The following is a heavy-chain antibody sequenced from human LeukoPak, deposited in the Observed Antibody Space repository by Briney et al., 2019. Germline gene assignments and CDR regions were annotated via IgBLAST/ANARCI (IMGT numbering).Heavy chain of an antibody. D-gene: IGHD6-19*01. CDR3: ARDGGGQQWLVQVY. CDR1: GYTFTTYG. J-gene: IGHJ4*02. CDR2: ISAHNGNA. Sequence: ASVKVSCKAFGYTFTTYGINWVRQAPGQGLEWRGRISAHNGNANYAQKFQGRVTMTTDTLATTAYMELRSLRSDDAAVYYCARDGGGQQWLVQVYWGQGTLVTVSS. V-gene: IGHV1-18*01.